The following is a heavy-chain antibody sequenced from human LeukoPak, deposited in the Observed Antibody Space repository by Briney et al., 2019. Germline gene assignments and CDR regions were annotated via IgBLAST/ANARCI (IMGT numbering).Heavy chain of an antibody. CDR1: GGSFSGYY. CDR2: VNHSGST. J-gene: IGHJ5*02. V-gene: IGHV4-34*01. D-gene: IGHD1-26*01. CDR3: ARLLGFGASRGSWFDP. Sequence: SETLSLTCAVYGGSFSGYYWSWIRHPPRKGLEWMGEVNHSGSTNYNPSLKSRVTISVEASKTQFPLKLSCMTAADTAVYSCARLLGFGASRGSWFDPWGQGTLVTVSS.